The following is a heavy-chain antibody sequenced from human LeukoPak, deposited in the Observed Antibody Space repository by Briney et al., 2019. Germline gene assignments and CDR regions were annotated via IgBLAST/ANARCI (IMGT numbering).Heavy chain of an antibody. CDR1: GGSISSSSYY. CDR2: IYYSGST. Sequence: SETLSLTCTVSGGSISSSSYYWGWIRQPPGKGLEWIGSIYYSGSTYYNPSLKSRVTISVDTSKNQFSLKLSSVTAADTAVYYCARALLQQTFDYWGQGTPVTVSS. CDR3: ARALLQQTFDY. D-gene: IGHD5-18*01. V-gene: IGHV4-39*01. J-gene: IGHJ4*02.